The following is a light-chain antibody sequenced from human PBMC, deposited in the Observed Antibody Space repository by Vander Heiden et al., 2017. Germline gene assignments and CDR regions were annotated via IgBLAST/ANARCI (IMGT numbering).Light chain of an antibody. CDR1: QSVDSY. V-gene: IGKV3-11*01. CDR3: QQRSNWPTT. CDR2: DAS. Sequence: EIVLTQSPATLSLSPGERATLSCRASQSVDSYLAWYQQKPGQAPRLLIYDASNRATGIPARFSGGGSGTDFTLTISSLEPEDIAVYYCQQRSNWPTTFGGGTKVEIK. J-gene: IGKJ4*01.